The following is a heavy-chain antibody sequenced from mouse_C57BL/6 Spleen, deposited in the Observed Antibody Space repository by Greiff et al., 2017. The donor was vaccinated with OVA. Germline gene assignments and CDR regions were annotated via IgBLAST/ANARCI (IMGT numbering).Heavy chain of an antibody. J-gene: IGHJ4*01. V-gene: IGHV1-52*01. CDR3: ARGGYDMGMDY. CDR1: GYTFTSYW. Sequence: QVQLQQPGAELVTPGSSVKLSCKASGYTFTSYWMHWVKQRPIQGLEWIGNIDPSDSETHYNQKFKDKATLTVDKSSSTAYMQLSSLTSEDSAVYYCARGGYDMGMDYWGQGTSVTVSS. D-gene: IGHD2-2*01. CDR2: IDPSDSET.